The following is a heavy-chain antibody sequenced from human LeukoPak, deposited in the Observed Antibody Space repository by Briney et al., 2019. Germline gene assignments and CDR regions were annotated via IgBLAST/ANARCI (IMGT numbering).Heavy chain of an antibody. D-gene: IGHD4-17*01. CDR1: GFTFSSYS. CDR3: AKGGDYEIYYYYYMDV. V-gene: IGHV3-23*01. J-gene: IGHJ6*03. CDR2: ISGSGGST. Sequence: PGGSLRLSCAASGFTFSSYSMNWVRQAPAKGLEWVSGISGSGGSTYYADSVKGRFTISRDNSKNPLYVQLNSLRAEDTAVYYCAKGGDYEIYYYYYMDVWGKGTTVTVSS.